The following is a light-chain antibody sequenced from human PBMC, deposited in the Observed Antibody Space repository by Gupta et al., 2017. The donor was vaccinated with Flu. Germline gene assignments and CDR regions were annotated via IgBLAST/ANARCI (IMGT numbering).Light chain of an antibody. CDR2: AAS. CDR1: QVIGSY. CDR3: QQLNIYPPIT. V-gene: IGKV1-9*01. J-gene: IGKJ5*01. Sequence: DIQLTQSPSFLSASVGDRVTITCRASQVIGSYFAWYQRKPGKAPKLLIYAASTLQSGVPSRFSGSGSGTEFTLTISSLQPEDFATYYCQQLNIYPPITFGQGTRLEIK.